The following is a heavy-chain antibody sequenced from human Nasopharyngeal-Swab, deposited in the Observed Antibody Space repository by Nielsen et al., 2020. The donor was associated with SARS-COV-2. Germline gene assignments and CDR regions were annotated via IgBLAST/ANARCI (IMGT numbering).Heavy chain of an antibody. V-gene: IGHV3-49*03. CDR2: IRSKAYGGTT. CDR1: GFTFGDYA. J-gene: IGHJ4*02. Sequence: GGSLRLSCTASGFTFGDYAMSWFRQAPGKGLEWVGFIRSKAYGGTTEYAASVKGRFTISRDDSKSIAYLQMNSLKTEDTAVYYCTRAYVRPAGSGSYYEYPDYWGQGTLVTVSS. CDR3: TRAYVRPAGSGSYYEYPDY. D-gene: IGHD1-26*01.